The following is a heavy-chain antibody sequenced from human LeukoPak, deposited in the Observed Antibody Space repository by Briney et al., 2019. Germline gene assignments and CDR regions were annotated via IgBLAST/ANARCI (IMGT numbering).Heavy chain of an antibody. Sequence: PSETLSLTCTVSGGSITNYYWTWLRQPPGKGLEWIGYIYYSGSTNYNPSLESRVTISVDTSKSQFSLKLSSVTAVDTAVYYCARHTIFGVLDGDWFDPWGQGTLVTVSS. CDR3: ARHTIFGVLDGDWFDP. J-gene: IGHJ5*02. D-gene: IGHD3-3*01. CDR2: IYYSGST. CDR1: GGSITNYY. V-gene: IGHV4-59*01.